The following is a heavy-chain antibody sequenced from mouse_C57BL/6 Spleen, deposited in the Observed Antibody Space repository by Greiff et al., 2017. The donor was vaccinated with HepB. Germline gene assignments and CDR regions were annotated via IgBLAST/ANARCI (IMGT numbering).Heavy chain of an antibody. V-gene: IGHV5-4*01. J-gene: IGHJ3*01. CDR1: GFTFSSYA. CDR2: ISDGGSYT. CDR3: AREGGYDGPWFAY. Sequence: EVMMVESGGGLVKPGGSLKLSCAASGFTFSSYAMSWVRQTPEKRLEWVATISDGGSYTYYPDNVKGRFTISRDNAKNNLYLQMSHLKSEDTAMYYCAREGGYDGPWFAYWGQGTLVTVSA. D-gene: IGHD2-3*01.